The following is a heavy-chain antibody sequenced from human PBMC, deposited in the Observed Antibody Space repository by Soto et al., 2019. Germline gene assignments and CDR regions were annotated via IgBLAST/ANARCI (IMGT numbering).Heavy chain of an antibody. Sequence: QEHLVQSGGGVVQPGEALRLSCAASGFTFKSFAMHWVRQAPGKGLEWVAFISDDGSNQYFADSVKGRFTISRDNSENTVSLQISSLRPGDTAVYYCAKDPYSGSYSSYYFHHWGQGTLVTVSS. CDR1: GFTFKSFA. CDR3: AKDPYSGSYSSYYFHH. D-gene: IGHD1-26*01. V-gene: IGHV3-30*18. J-gene: IGHJ4*02. CDR2: ISDDGSNQ.